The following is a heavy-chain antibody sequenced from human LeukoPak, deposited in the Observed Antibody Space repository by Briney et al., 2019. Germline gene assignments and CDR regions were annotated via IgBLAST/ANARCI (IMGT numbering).Heavy chain of an antibody. V-gene: IGHV4-59*01. CDR2: IYYSGST. CDR3: AREAKAAAADAFDI. J-gene: IGHJ3*02. D-gene: IGHD6-13*01. CDR1: VGSISSYY. Sequence: SETLSLTCTVSVGSISSYYWSWIRQPPGKGLERIGYIYYSGSTNYNPSLKSRVTISVDTAKNQFSLKLSSVTAADTAVYYCAREAKAAAADAFDIWGQGTMVTVSS.